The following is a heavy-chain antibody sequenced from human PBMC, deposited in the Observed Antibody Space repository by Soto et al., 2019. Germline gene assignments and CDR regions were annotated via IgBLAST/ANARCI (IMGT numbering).Heavy chain of an antibody. D-gene: IGHD3-9*01. CDR1: GGSISSGGYY. Sequence: QVQLQESGPGLVKPSQTLSLTCTVSGGSISSGGYYWSWIRQHPGKGLEWIGYIYYSGSTYYNPSHKSRVTISVDTSKNQFSLKLSSVTAADTAVYYCARDLRYFDWPPPRPPRDDAFDIWGQGTMVTVSS. CDR2: IYYSGST. CDR3: ARDLRYFDWPPPRPPRDDAFDI. J-gene: IGHJ3*02. V-gene: IGHV4-31*03.